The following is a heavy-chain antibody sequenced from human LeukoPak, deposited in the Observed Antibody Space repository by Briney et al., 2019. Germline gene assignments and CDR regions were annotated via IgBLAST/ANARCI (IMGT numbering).Heavy chain of an antibody. J-gene: IGHJ4*02. Sequence: SVKVSCEASGGTFSSYAISWVRQAPGQGLEWMGRIIPILGIANYAQKFQGRVTITADKSTSTAYMELSSLRSEDTVVYYCARGGRAGYSSSSNGGYVYWGQGTLVTVSS. CDR1: GGTFSSYA. CDR2: IIPILGIA. D-gene: IGHD6-6*01. V-gene: IGHV1-69*04. CDR3: ARGGRAGYSSSSNGGYVY.